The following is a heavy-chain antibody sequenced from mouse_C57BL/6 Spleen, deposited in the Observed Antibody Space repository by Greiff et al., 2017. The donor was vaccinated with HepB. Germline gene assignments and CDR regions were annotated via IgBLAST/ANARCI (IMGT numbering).Heavy chain of an antibody. CDR3: ARRPYYYGSRGYAMDY. CDR1: GYTFTDYY. V-gene: IGHV1-26*01. J-gene: IGHJ4*01. D-gene: IGHD1-1*01. CDR2: INPNNGGT. Sequence: EVQLQQSGPELVKPGASVKISCKASGYTFTDYYMNWVKQSHGKSLEWIGDINPNNGGTSYNQKFKGKATLTVDKSSSTAYMELRSLTSEDSAVYYCARRPYYYGSRGYAMDYWGQGTSVTVSS.